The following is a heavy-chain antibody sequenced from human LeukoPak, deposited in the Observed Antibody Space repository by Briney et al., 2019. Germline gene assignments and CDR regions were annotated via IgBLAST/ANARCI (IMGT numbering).Heavy chain of an antibody. CDR2: ISGSGGST. V-gene: IGHV3-23*01. CDR1: GFTFSSYA. Sequence: GGSLRLSCAASGFTFSSYAMVWFRQSPGEGLEWVSSISGSGGSTYYADSVKGRFTITRDNSKNTMYPQMNSLRAEDTAVYYCAKLSSGDGYWGQGTLVTVSS. CDR3: AKLSSGDGY. J-gene: IGHJ4*02. D-gene: IGHD4-17*01.